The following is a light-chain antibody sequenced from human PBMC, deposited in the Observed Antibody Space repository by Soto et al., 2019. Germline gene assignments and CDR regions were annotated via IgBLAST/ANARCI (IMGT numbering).Light chain of an antibody. Sequence: EIVMTQSPATLSVSPGRSATLSCRASQSVSSSYLAWYQQKPGQAPRLLIYGASTRASGIPARFSGSGSGTEFTLIISSLQSEDFAVYYCQQYNNWPWTFGQGTKV. CDR3: QQYNNWPWT. V-gene: IGKV3-15*01. J-gene: IGKJ1*01. CDR1: QSVSSSY. CDR2: GAS.